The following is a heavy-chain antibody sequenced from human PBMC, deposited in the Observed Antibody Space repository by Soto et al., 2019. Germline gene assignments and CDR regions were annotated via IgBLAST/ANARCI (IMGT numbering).Heavy chain of an antibody. V-gene: IGHV3-48*02. Sequence: GGSLRLSCAASGFTFSSYSMNWVRQAPGKGLEWVSYISSSSSTIYYADSVKGRFTISRDNAKNSLYLQMNSLRDEDTAVYYCARDRSRGDWGSYRFRPADDAFDIWGQGTMVTVSS. J-gene: IGHJ3*02. CDR2: ISSSSSTI. CDR3: ARDRSRGDWGSYRFRPADDAFDI. D-gene: IGHD3-16*02. CDR1: GFTFSSYS.